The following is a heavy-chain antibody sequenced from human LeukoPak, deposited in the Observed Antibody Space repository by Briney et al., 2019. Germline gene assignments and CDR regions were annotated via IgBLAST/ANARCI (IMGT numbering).Heavy chain of an antibody. CDR3: ATAGYCSGGSCYSRSYYGMDV. CDR1: GCTLTELS. CDR2: FDPEDGET. D-gene: IGHD2-15*01. Sequence: GASVKVSCKVSGCTLTELSMHWVRQAPGKGLEWMGGFDPEDGETIYAQKFQGRVTMTEGTSTDTAYMELSSLRSEDTAVYYCATAGYCSGGSCYSRSYYGMDVWGKGTTVTVSS. J-gene: IGHJ6*04. V-gene: IGHV1-24*01.